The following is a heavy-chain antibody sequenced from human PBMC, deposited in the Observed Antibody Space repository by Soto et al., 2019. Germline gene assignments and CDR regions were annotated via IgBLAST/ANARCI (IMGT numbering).Heavy chain of an antibody. V-gene: IGHV4-59*01. CDR1: GGSISSYY. Sequence: PSETLSLTCTVSGGSISSYYWSWIRQPPGKGLEWIGYIYYSGSTNYNPSPKSRVTISVDTSKNQFSLKLSSVTAADTAVYYCASLKTYYYDSSGARPGYGMDVWGQGTTVTVSS. CDR3: ASLKTYYYDSSGARPGYGMDV. J-gene: IGHJ6*02. D-gene: IGHD3-22*01. CDR2: IYYSGST.